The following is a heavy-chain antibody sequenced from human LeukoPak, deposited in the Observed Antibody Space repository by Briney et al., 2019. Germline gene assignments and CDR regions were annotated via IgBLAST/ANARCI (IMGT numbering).Heavy chain of an antibody. CDR3: ARDRIAVPSLADY. CDR1: GFTFSSFW. D-gene: IGHD6-19*01. V-gene: IGHV3-7*03. CDR2: IKQDGSEG. Sequence: GGSLRLSCAASGFTFSSFWMSWVRQAPGKGLEWEANIKQDGSEGYYVDSVKGRFTISRDNAKNSLYLQMNSLRAEDTAVYYCARDRIAVPSLADYWGQGTLVTVSS. J-gene: IGHJ4*02.